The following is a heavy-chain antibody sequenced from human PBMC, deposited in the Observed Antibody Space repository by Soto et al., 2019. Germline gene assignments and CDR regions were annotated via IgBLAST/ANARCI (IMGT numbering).Heavy chain of an antibody. CDR3: ARVAYGNGWIFDY. D-gene: IGHD6-19*01. CDR2: IKQDGSEK. V-gene: IGHV3-7*01. CDR1: GFTFSSYW. Sequence: SGGSLRLSCAASGFTFSSYWMSWVRQASGKGLEWVANIKQDGSEKYYVDSVKGRFTLSRDNAKNSLQLQMSSLRGEDTAIYFCARVAYGNGWIFDYWGQGTLVTVSS. J-gene: IGHJ4*01.